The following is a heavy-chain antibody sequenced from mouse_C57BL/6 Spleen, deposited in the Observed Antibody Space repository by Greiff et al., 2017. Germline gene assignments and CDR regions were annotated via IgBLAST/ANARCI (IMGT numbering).Heavy chain of an antibody. Sequence: QVQLKQPGAELVRPGSSVKLSCKASGYTFTSYWMHWVKQRPIQGLEWIGNIDPSDSETHYNQKFKDKATLTVDKSSSTAYMQLSSLTSEDSAVYYSARNYYGSSDYFDYWGQGTTLTVSS. CDR3: ARNYYGSSDYFDY. D-gene: IGHD1-1*01. CDR2: IDPSDSET. V-gene: IGHV1-52*01. CDR1: GYTFTSYW. J-gene: IGHJ2*01.